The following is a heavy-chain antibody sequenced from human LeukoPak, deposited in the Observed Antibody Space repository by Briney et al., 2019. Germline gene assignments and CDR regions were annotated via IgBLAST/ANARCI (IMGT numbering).Heavy chain of an antibody. CDR3: ARDPRREHYAVDI. CDR1: GFTFSDYW. CDR2: IRQDGGEK. D-gene: IGHD5-24*01. J-gene: IGHJ3*02. V-gene: IGHV3-7*04. Sequence: GGSLRLSCAASGFTFSDYWMGGVRQAPGKGLEWVANIRQDGGEKYYVDSVKGRFTISRDNAKNSLYLQMSSLRAEDTAVYYCARDPRREHYAVDIWGQGTMVTVSS.